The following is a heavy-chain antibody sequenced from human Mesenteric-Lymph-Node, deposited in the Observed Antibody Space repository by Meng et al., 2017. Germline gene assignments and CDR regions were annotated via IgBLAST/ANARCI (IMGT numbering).Heavy chain of an antibody. CDR3: AKIAVAEGDFDY. V-gene: IGHV3-30-3*02. CDR2: ISYDGSNK. Sequence: RSLRLSCAASGFTFSSYALHWVRQAPGKGLEWVAVISYDGSNKYYADSVKGRFTISRDNSKNTLYLQMNSLRAEDTAVYYCAKIAVAEGDFDYWGQGTLVTVSS. D-gene: IGHD6-19*01. CDR1: GFTFSSYA. J-gene: IGHJ4*02.